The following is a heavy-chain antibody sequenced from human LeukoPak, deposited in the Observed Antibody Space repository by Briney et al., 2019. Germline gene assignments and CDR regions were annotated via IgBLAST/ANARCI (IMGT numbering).Heavy chain of an antibody. D-gene: IGHD2-2*01. CDR2: ISGSGGST. CDR3: AKDLWYCSSTSCYPGGYFDY. V-gene: IGHV3-23*01. J-gene: IGHJ4*02. Sequence: GGSLRLSCAASGFTFSSYAMSWVRQAPGKGLEWVSAISGSGGSTYYADSVKGRFTISRDNSKNTLYQQMNSLRAEDTAVYYCAKDLWYCSSTSCYPGGYFDYWGQGTLVTVSS. CDR1: GFTFSSYA.